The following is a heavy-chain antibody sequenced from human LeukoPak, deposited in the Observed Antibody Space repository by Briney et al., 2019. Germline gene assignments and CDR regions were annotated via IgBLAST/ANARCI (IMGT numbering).Heavy chain of an antibody. Sequence: PGGSLRLSCAASGFTFSSYWMHWVRQAPGKGLEWVSVLWFAGDPIYYADSVKGRFTISRDNARNTVYLQMNSLRAEDTAVYYCVRGGVDYWGQGTLVTVSS. CDR3: VRGGVDY. J-gene: IGHJ4*02. CDR2: LWFAGDPI. CDR1: GFTFSSYW. D-gene: IGHD3-16*01. V-gene: IGHV3-33*08.